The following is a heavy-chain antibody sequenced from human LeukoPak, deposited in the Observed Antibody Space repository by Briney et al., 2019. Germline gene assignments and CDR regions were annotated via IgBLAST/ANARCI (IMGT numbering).Heavy chain of an antibody. Sequence: PGGSLRLSCAASGFTFSIYAMSWVRQAPGKGLEWVGRIKSKTDGGTTEYAAAVQGRFTISRDDSKNTLYPQMNSLKTEDTGVYYCTTYGDYEGLSGHWGQGTLVTVSS. J-gene: IGHJ4*02. V-gene: IGHV3-15*01. CDR3: TTYGDYEGLSGH. D-gene: IGHD4-17*01. CDR2: IKSKTDGGTT. CDR1: GFTFSIYA.